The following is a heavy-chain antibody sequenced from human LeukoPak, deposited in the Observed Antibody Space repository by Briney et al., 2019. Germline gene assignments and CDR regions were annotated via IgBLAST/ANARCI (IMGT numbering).Heavy chain of an antibody. Sequence: SVKVSCKASGGTFSSYAISWVLQAPGQGLEWMGGIIPIFGTANYAQKFQGRVTITADESTSTAYMELSSLRSEDTAVYYCARVRGQLGELSYYFDYWGQGTLVTVSS. V-gene: IGHV1-69*01. D-gene: IGHD3-10*01. CDR3: ARVRGQLGELSYYFDY. CDR2: IIPIFGTA. CDR1: GGTFSSYA. J-gene: IGHJ4*02.